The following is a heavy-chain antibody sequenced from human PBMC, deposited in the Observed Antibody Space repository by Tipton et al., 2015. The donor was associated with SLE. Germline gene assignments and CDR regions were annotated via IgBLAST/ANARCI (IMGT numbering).Heavy chain of an antibody. J-gene: IGHJ4*02. CDR1: GFTFSNYA. CDR3: AKALWRDVDTAMLNS. D-gene: IGHD5-18*01. CDR2: ISSSGDDT. V-gene: IGHV3-23*01. Sequence: GSLRLSCAASGFTFSNYAMSWVRQAPERGLEWVSSISSSGDDTYYADSVKGRFTVSRDNSKDTLFLQLYTLSAEDTAVYYCAKALWRDVDTAMLNSWGPGVLVTVSS.